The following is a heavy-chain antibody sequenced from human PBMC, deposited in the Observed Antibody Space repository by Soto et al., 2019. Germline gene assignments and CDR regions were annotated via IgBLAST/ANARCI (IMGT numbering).Heavy chain of an antibody. J-gene: IGHJ6*02. CDR2: ISSSSSTI. D-gene: IGHD2-2*01. Sequence: EVQLVESGGGLVQPGGSLRLSCAASGFTFSSYSMNWVRQAPGKGLEWVSYISSSSSTIYYADSVKGRFTISRDNAKNSLYLQMNGLRAAETVVYSCARDLAQYQLLRVGIGDGMDVWGQGTTVTVSS. V-gene: IGHV3-48*01. CDR3: ARDLAQYQLLRVGIGDGMDV. CDR1: GFTFSSYS.